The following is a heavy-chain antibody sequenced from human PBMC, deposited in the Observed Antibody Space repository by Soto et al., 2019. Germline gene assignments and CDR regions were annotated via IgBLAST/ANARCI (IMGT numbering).Heavy chain of an antibody. J-gene: IGHJ6*03. Sequence: ASVKVSCKASGYTFTSYDINWVRQATGQGLEWMGWMNPNSGNTGYAQKFQGRVTMTRNTSISTAYMELSSLRSEDTAVYYCARGALLAVRNYYYYMAVWGKGTTVTVSS. V-gene: IGHV1-8*01. CDR1: GYTFTSYD. CDR3: ARGALLAVRNYYYYMAV. CDR2: MNPNSGNT. D-gene: IGHD6-6*01.